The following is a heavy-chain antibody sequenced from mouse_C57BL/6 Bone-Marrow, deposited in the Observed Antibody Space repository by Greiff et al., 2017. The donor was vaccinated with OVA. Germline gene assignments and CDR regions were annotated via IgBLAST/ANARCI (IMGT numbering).Heavy chain of an antibody. CDR2: INPNNGGT. V-gene: IGHV1-18*01. J-gene: IGHJ1*03. CDR1: GYTFTDYN. D-gene: IGHD1-1*01. Sequence: EVQLQQSGPELVKPGASVKIPCKASGYTFTDYNMDWVKQSHGKSLEWIGDINPNNGGTIYNQKFKGKATLAVDKSSSTAYMELRGLTSEDTAVYYCARPFITTVVHWYFDVWGTGTTVTVSS. CDR3: ARPFITTVVHWYFDV.